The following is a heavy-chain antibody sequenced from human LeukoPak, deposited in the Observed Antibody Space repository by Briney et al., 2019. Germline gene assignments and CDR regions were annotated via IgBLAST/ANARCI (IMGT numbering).Heavy chain of an antibody. J-gene: IGHJ3*02. V-gene: IGHV1-2*02. Sequence: ATVKVSCKASGYTFTGYYMHWVRQAPGQGLEWLGWINPNSGGTNYAQKFQGRVTMTRDTSISTAYMELSRLRSDDTAVYYCARDHARATVVRREDDAFDIWGQGTMVTVSS. CDR3: ARDHARATVVRREDDAFDI. D-gene: IGHD4-23*01. CDR1: GYTFTGYY. CDR2: INPNSGGT.